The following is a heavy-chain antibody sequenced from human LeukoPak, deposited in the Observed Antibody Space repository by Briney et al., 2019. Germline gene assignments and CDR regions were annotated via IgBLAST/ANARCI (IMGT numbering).Heavy chain of an antibody. CDR3: ARGRWGSGYYYGMDV. J-gene: IGHJ6*02. CDR2: ISTYNGDT. CDR1: GYIFTNYG. D-gene: IGHD2-21*01. V-gene: IGHV1-18*01. Sequence: ASVKVSCKASGYIFTNYGITWVRQAPGQGLEWMGWISTYNGDTNYAQRLQGRVTMTTDTSTSTAYLDLRSLRSDDTAVYFCARGRWGSGYYYGMDVWGQGTTVTVSS.